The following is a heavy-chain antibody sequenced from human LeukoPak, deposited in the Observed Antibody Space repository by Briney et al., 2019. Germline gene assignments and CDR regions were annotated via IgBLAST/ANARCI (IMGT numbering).Heavy chain of an antibody. Sequence: SVKVSCKASGYTFTAYYMHWVRQAPGQGLEWMGWINPNSGGTNYVQKFQGRVTMTRDTSISTVYMELSRLTSDDTAVYYCARGPTLGNDFWGQGTLVTVSS. V-gene: IGHV1-2*02. J-gene: IGHJ4*02. CDR3: ARGPTLGNDF. CDR2: INPNSGGT. CDR1: GYTFTAYY. D-gene: IGHD2-15*01.